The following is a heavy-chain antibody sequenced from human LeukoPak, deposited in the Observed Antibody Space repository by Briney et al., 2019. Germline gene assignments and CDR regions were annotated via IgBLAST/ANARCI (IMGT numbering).Heavy chain of an antibody. CDR3: ATRGLSGYYYGMDV. CDR1: GFTVSRNY. CDR2: ISSGGST. Sequence: GGSLRLSCAASGFTVSRNYMSWARLAPGKGLEWVSIISSGGSTHYADSVKGRFIISRDYSKNTLYLQMNSLRVEDTAVYYCATRGLSGYYYGMDVWGQGTTVTVSS. V-gene: IGHV3-66*01. J-gene: IGHJ6*02. D-gene: IGHD2-15*01.